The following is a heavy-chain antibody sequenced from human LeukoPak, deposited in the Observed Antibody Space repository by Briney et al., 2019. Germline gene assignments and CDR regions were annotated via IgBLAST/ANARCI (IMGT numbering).Heavy chain of an antibody. V-gene: IGHV4-34*01. CDR3: AREAWIWNY. CDR1: GGSFSGYY. Sequence: SETLSLTCAVYGGSFSGYYWSWIRQPPGKGLEWIGEINHSGSTNYNPSLKSRVTISVDTSKDQFSLKLSSVTAADTAVYYCAREAWIWNYWGQGTLVTVSS. J-gene: IGHJ4*02. D-gene: IGHD5-12*01. CDR2: INHSGST.